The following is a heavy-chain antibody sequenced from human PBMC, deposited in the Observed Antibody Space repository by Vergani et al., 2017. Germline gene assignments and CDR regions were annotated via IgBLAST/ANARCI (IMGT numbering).Heavy chain of an antibody. J-gene: IGHJ6*03. V-gene: IGHV4-61*10. CDR3: ARANFAGYYYXMDV. CDR2: IYYSGST. D-gene: IGHD1-7*01. CDR1: GGSVSSGSYY. Sequence: QVQLQESGPGLVKPSETLSLTCTVSGGSVSSGSYYWSWIRQPAGKGLEWIGYIYYSGSTNYNLSLKSRVTISVDTSKKQFSLKLSSVTAADTAVYYCARANFAGYYYXMDVWGKGTTVTVSS.